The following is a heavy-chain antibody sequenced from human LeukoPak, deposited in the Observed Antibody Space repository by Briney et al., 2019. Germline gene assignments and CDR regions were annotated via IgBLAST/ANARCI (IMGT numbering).Heavy chain of an antibody. D-gene: IGHD6-13*01. J-gene: IGHJ4*02. CDR2: INPNSGGT. CDR1: GYTFTGYY. V-gene: IGHV1-2*02. CDR3: ASGPGIAAAGYFDY. Sequence: GASVKVSCKASGYTFTGYYMHWVRQAPGQGLEWMGWINPNSGGTNYAQKFQGRVTMARGTSISTAYMELSRLRSDDTAVYYCASGPGIAAAGYFDYWGQGTLVTVSS.